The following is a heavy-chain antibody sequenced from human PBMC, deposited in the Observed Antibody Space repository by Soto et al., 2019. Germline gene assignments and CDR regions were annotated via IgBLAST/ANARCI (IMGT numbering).Heavy chain of an antibody. Sequence: PXETLSLTCSVSGGSINTYDWSWIRQPPGKGLEWIGYIYSSGSTKYKLSLKSRVVFSVGTSKNQFSLKLSSVTAADTAVYYCARGSGNPFDDWGQGTLVTVSS. V-gene: IGHV4-59*01. CDR1: GGSINTYD. CDR2: IYSSGST. CDR3: ARGSGNPFDD. D-gene: IGHD2-15*01. J-gene: IGHJ4*02.